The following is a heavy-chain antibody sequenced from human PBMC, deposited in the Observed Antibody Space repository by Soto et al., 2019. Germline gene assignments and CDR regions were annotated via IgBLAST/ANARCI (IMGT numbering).Heavy chain of an antibody. V-gene: IGHV4-4*02. CDR1: GGSISSSNW. Sequence: PSETLSLTCAVSGGSISSSNWWSWVRQPPGKGLEWIGEIYHSGSTNYNPSLKSRVTISVDKSKNQFSLKLSSVTAADTAVYYCARAQFYRGKNDYGDYDEKSYYGMDVWGQGTTVTVSS. CDR2: IYHSGST. J-gene: IGHJ6*02. D-gene: IGHD4-17*01. CDR3: ARAQFYRGKNDYGDYDEKSYYGMDV.